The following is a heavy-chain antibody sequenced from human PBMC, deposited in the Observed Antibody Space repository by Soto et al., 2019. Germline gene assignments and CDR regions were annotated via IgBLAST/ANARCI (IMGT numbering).Heavy chain of an antibody. CDR2: IIPIFDTA. D-gene: IGHD5-12*01. V-gene: IGHV1-69*12. J-gene: IGHJ6*02. CDR3: ATHPMATITYYSGMDV. Sequence: QVQLGQSGAEVKKTGSSVRVSCKGSGGTFSSYAISWVRQSPGQGLEWMGGIIPIFDTADYAQKFQGRVTITADESTSTAYMELSSLRSEDTAVYYCATHPMATITYYSGMDVWGQGTTVTVSS. CDR1: GGTFSSYA.